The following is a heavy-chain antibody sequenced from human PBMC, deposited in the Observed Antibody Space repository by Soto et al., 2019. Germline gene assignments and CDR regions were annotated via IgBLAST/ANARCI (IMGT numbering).Heavy chain of an antibody. J-gene: IGHJ3*02. Sequence: GGSLRLSCAASGFTFSSYGMHWVRQAPGKGLEWVAVIWYDGSNKYYADSVKGRFTISRDNSKNTLYLQMNSLRAEDTAVYYCARDQRSGYDSLVAFDIWGQGTMVTVSS. CDR2: IWYDGSNK. CDR3: ARDQRSGYDSLVAFDI. V-gene: IGHV3-33*01. CDR1: GFTFSSYG. D-gene: IGHD5-12*01.